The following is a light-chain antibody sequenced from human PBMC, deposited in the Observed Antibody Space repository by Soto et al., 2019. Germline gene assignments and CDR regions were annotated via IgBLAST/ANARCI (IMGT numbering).Light chain of an antibody. V-gene: IGKV3-20*01. CDR2: GIS. CDR1: QSVNANY. J-gene: IGKJ1*01. Sequence: EIVLTQSPGTLSLSPGERATLSCRASQSVNANYFAWYQQKPGQAPRLLIYGISSRPTGIPDRFSGSGSGTDFTLTISRLEPEDFAVYYCEQYGSSPRTFGQGTKAEI. CDR3: EQYGSSPRT.